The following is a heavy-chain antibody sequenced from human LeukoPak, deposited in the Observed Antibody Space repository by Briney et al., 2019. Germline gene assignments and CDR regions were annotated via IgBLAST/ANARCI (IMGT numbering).Heavy chain of an antibody. D-gene: IGHD6-6*01. CDR1: GFTFNSYA. J-gene: IGHJ4*02. CDR3: AKGSSSSRPYYFDH. CDR2: ITDTGGDT. V-gene: IGHV3-23*01. Sequence: GGSLRLSCAASGFTFNSYAMSWVRQAPGKGREGVSAITDTGGDTYHADSGKGRFTISRDNSKNTLYLQMNSLRAEDTATYYCAKGSSSSRPYYFDHWDPGTLVTVSS.